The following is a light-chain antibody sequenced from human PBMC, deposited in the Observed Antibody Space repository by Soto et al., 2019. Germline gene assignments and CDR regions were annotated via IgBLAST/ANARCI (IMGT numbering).Light chain of an antibody. V-gene: IGKV3-20*01. CDR3: QHYGSSPPIT. CDR2: GAS. J-gene: IGKJ5*01. CDR1: QGVTSTY. Sequence: EVVLTQSPGTVSLSPGERATLSCRASQGVTSTYIAWYQQKPGQAPRVLIHGASSRATGIPDRFSSSGSGTDFTLTISGLEPEDFAVNYCQHYGSSPPITFGQGTRLEIK.